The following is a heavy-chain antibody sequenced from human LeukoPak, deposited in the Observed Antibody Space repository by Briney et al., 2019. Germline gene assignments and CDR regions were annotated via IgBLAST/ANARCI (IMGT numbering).Heavy chain of an antibody. CDR1: GFTFSSYW. J-gene: IGHJ4*02. D-gene: IGHD3-10*01. V-gene: IGHV3-7*03. Sequence: GGSLRLSCAASGFTFSSYWMSWVRQAPGKGLEWVANLKQDGSEKYYVDSVKGRFTISRDNAKNSLYLQMNSLRAEDTAVYYCARAGFGELFYFDYWGQGTLVTVSS. CDR2: LKQDGSEK. CDR3: ARAGFGELFYFDY.